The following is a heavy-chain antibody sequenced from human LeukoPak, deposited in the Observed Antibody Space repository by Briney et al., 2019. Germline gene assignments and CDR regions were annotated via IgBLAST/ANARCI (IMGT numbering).Heavy chain of an antibody. CDR3: AKDRSRGPHYGYGMDV. Sequence: GGSLRLSCAASGFTFSSYGIHWVRQSPGKGLEWVAVVSYVGDDQFYAESVKGRFTISRDNSKKTVFLQMNSLRGEDTGVYYCAKDRSRGPHYGYGMDVWGRGTTVIVSS. CDR1: GFTFSSYG. J-gene: IGHJ6*02. V-gene: IGHV3-30*18. CDR2: VSYVGDDQ. D-gene: IGHD3-16*01.